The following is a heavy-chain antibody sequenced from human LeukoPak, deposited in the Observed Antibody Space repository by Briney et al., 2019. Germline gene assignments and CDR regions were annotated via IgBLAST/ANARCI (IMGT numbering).Heavy chain of an antibody. Sequence: GGSLRLSCAASGFTFSTYAMSWVRQAPGTGLEWVSTISGGDSPYYADSVTGRFTVSRDNSKNTLYLQMNSLRVEDTAVYYCAKGWVSSGWSSHYFDYWGQGTLVAVSS. D-gene: IGHD6-19*01. CDR3: AKGWVSSGWSSHYFDY. CDR1: GFTFSTYA. V-gene: IGHV3-23*01. J-gene: IGHJ4*02. CDR2: ISGGDSP.